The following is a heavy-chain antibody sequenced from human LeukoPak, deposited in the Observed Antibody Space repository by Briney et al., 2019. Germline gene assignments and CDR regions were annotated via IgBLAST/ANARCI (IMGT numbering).Heavy chain of an antibody. Sequence: GGSLRLSCAASGFTFSSYAMSWVRQAPGKGLEWVSAISGSGDSTYYADSVKGRFTISRDNSKNTLYLQMNSLRAEDTAVYYCARGTLDYFYYMDVWGKGTTVTVSS. J-gene: IGHJ6*03. CDR2: ISGSGDST. CDR1: GFTFSSYA. CDR3: ARGTLDYFYYMDV. V-gene: IGHV3-23*01.